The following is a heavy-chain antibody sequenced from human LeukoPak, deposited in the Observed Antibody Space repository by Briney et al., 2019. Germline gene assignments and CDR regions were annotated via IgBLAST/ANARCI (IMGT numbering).Heavy chain of an antibody. CDR3: ASRSSYGSDFDY. CDR2: IYYSGST. V-gene: IGHV4-39*07. CDR1: GGSISSSSYY. D-gene: IGHD5-18*01. J-gene: IGHJ4*02. Sequence: SETLSLTCTVSGGSISSSSYYWGWIRQPPGKGLEWIGSIYYSGSTNYNPSLKSRVTISVDKSKNQFSLKLSSVTAADTAVYYCASRSSYGSDFDYWGQGTLVTVSS.